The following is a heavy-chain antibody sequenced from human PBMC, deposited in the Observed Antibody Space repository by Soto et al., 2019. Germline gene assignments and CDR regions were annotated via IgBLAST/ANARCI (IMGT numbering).Heavy chain of an antibody. CDR1: GFTFSSYA. D-gene: IGHD6-19*01. Sequence: GGSLRLSAAASGFTFSSYAMSWVRQAPGKGLEWVSAISGSGGSTYYADSVKGRFTISRDNSKNTLYLQMNSLRAEDTAVYYCAKDPGSGWSFDYWGQGTLVTVSS. V-gene: IGHV3-23*01. J-gene: IGHJ4*02. CDR2: ISGSGGST. CDR3: AKDPGSGWSFDY.